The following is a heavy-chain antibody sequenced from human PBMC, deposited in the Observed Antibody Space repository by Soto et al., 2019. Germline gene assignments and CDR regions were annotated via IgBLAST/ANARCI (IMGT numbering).Heavy chain of an antibody. V-gene: IGHV3-30-3*01. CDR2: ISYDGSNK. D-gene: IGHD4-17*01. CDR3: ARDPADYGGNSGFDY. Sequence: QVQLVESGGGVVQPGRSLRLSCAASGFTFSSYAMHWVRQAPGKGLEWVAVISYDGSNKYYADSVKGRFTISRDNSKNTLYPQMNSLRAEDTAVYYCARDPADYGGNSGFDYWGQGTLVTVSS. J-gene: IGHJ4*02. CDR1: GFTFSSYA.